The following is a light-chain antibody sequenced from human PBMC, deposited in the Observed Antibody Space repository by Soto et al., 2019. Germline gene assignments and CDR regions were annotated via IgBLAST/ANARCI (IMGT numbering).Light chain of an antibody. CDR1: QSFSSNY. CDR2: GAS. Sequence: IVLTQSPGSLSLSPWERATLSCRASQSFSSNYLAWYHQKPGQAPRLLIYGASTRATGIPDRFSGSGSGTHFTLTISRREPEDFAVYYCQHFGGTTFTFGQGTRLEIK. V-gene: IGKV3-20*01. CDR3: QHFGGTTFT. J-gene: IGKJ5*01.